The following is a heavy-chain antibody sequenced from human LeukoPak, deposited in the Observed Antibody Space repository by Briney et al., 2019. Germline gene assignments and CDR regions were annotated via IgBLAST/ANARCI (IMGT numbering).Heavy chain of an antibody. CDR2: INANSGGT. D-gene: IGHD1-26*01. Sequence: VSVKVSCKASGYIFTGYYLQWVRQAPGQGLEWIGRINANSGGTNYAQKFQGRVTMTRDTSISTAYMELSSLRSEDTAVYYCARGAGKGDWGQGTLVTVSS. CDR1: GYIFTGYY. V-gene: IGHV1-2*06. CDR3: ARGAGKGD. J-gene: IGHJ4*02.